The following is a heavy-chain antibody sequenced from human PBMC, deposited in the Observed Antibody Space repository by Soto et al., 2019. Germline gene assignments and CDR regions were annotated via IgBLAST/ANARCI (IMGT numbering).Heavy chain of an antibody. D-gene: IGHD3-22*01. Sequence: QVQLVQSGAEVKKPGSSVKVSCKASGGTFSSYAISWVRQAPGQGLEWMGGIIPIFGTANYAQKFQGRVTITADDSTSTAYMELSSLRSEDTAVYYCAKTYYYDSSVSSTRRYSYYGMDVWGQGTTVPGSS. CDR2: IIPIFGTA. V-gene: IGHV1-69*01. CDR3: AKTYYYDSSVSSTRRYSYYGMDV. CDR1: GGTFSSYA. J-gene: IGHJ6*02.